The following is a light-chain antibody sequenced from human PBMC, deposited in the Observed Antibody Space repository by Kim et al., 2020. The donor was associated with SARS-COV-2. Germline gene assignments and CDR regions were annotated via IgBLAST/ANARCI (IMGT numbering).Light chain of an antibody. J-gene: IGLJ2*01. V-gene: IGLV3-21*04. CDR3: QVWDSSSDPVV. CDR1: NIGSKS. CDR2: YDS. Sequence: SYELTQPPSVSVAPGKTARITCGGNNIGSKSVHWYQQKPGQAPVLVIYYDSDRPSGIPERFPGSNSGNTATLTISRVEAGDEADYYCQVWDSSSDPVVFGGGTKLTVL.